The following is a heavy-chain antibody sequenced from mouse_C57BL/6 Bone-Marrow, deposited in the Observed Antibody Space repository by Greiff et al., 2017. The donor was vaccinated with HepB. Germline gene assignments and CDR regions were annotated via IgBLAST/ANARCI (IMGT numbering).Heavy chain of an antibody. V-gene: IGHV1-5*01. CDR1: GYTFTSYW. CDR2: IYPGNSDT. J-gene: IGHJ1*03. D-gene: IGHD2-2*01. CDR3: TISTMVTAGYFDV. Sequence: SGTVLARPGASVKMSCKTSGYTFTSYWMHWVKQRPGQGLEWIGAIYPGNSDTSYNQKFKGKAKLTAVTSASTAYMELSSLTNEDSAVYYCTISTMVTAGYFDVWGTGTTVTVSS.